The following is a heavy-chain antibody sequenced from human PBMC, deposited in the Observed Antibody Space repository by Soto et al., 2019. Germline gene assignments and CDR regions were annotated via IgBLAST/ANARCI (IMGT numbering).Heavy chain of an antibody. D-gene: IGHD3-10*01. Sequence: AGGSLRLSCAASGFTFSTYTMTWVRQAPGKGLEWVAAISRTGGSTYYGDSVKGRFTISRDSSKNTLYLQMTSLRAEDTAVYYCAKDGGFGVYTTSGLDPWGQGALVTVSS. CDR1: GFTFSTYT. CDR2: ISRTGGST. CDR3: AKDGGFGVYTTSGLDP. J-gene: IGHJ5*02. V-gene: IGHV3-23*01.